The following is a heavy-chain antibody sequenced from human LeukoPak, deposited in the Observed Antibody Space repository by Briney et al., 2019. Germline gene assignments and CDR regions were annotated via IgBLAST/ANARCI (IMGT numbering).Heavy chain of an antibody. J-gene: IGHJ4*02. D-gene: IGHD3-22*01. CDR1: GFTFSSHW. Sequence: GGSLRLSCAASGFTFSSHWMHWVRQAPGKGLVWVSRINTDGSSTDYADSVKGRFTISRDNAKNSLYLQMNSLRAEDTAVYYCAREYDSSGYYSLDYWGQGTLVTVSS. V-gene: IGHV3-74*01. CDR2: INTDGSST. CDR3: AREYDSSGYYSLDY.